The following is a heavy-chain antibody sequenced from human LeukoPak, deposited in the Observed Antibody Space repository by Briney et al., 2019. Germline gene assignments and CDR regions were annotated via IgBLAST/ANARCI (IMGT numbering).Heavy chain of an antibody. J-gene: IGHJ4*02. Sequence: ASVKVSCKASGYTFTGYYMHWVRQAPGQGLEWMGWINPNSGGTNYAQKFQGRVTMTRDTSISTAYMELSGLRSDDTAVYYCARDRLKTMVRGVISDYWGQGTLVSVSS. CDR1: GYTFTGYY. V-gene: IGHV1-2*02. CDR3: ARDRLKTMVRGVISDY. CDR2: INPNSGGT. D-gene: IGHD3-10*01.